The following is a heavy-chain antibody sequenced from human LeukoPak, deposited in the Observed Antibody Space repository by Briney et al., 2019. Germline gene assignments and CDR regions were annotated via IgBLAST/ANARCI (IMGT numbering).Heavy chain of an antibody. J-gene: IGHJ4*02. CDR1: GYTFTGYY. CDR2: INPNSGGT. V-gene: IGHV1-2*02. CDR3: ARYYIEGRCFDY. Sequence: ASVKVSCKASGYTFTGYYIHWVRQAPGQGLEWMGWINPNSGGTNYAQKFQGRVTMTRDTSIRTAYMELSWLRSDDTAMYYCARYYIEGRCFDYWGQGTLVTVSS. D-gene: IGHD3-10*01.